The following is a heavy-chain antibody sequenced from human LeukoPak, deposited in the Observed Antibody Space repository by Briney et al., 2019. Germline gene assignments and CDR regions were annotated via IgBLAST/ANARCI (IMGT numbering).Heavy chain of an antibody. D-gene: IGHD3-22*01. J-gene: IGHJ3*02. CDR3: ARGLDYDSSGYYYFHDAFDI. CDR1: GGSFSGYY. V-gene: IGHV4-34*01. CDR2: INHSGST. Sequence: SETLSLTCAVYGGSFSGYYWSWIRQPPGKGLEWLGEINHSGSTNYNPSLKSRVTISVDTSKNQFSLKLSSVTAADTAVYYCARGLDYDSSGYYYFHDAFDIWGQGTMVTVSS.